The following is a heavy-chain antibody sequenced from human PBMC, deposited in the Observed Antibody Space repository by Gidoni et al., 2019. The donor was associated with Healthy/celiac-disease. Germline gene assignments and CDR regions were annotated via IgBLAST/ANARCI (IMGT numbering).Heavy chain of an antibody. J-gene: IGHJ4*02. V-gene: IGHV4-39*01. Sequence: QLQLQESCPGLVQPSATLSLTCTVSCGSISSSSSYWCWIRQPPGKGLELIGRSYYSGSTNYNTSLKSRVTISVDTSKNQFYLKLSYVTAKDTAVYYCARLVDYDFWSGYYRRGYFDYWGQGTLVTVSS. CDR2: SYYSGST. D-gene: IGHD3-3*01. CDR1: CGSISSSSSY. CDR3: ARLVDYDFWSGYYRRGYFDY.